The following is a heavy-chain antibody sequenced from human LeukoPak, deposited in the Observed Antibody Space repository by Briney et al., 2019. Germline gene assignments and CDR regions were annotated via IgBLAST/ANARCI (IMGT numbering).Heavy chain of an antibody. D-gene: IGHD3-22*01. CDR2: ISWNSGSI. Sequence: PGGSLRLSCAASGFTFSSYAMHWVRQAPGKGLEWVSGISWNSGSIGYADSVKGRFTISRDNAKNSLYLQMNSLRAEDTALYYCAKSYYYDTPAAFDIWGQGTMVTVSS. V-gene: IGHV3-9*01. CDR1: GFTFSSYA. J-gene: IGHJ3*02. CDR3: AKSYYYDTPAAFDI.